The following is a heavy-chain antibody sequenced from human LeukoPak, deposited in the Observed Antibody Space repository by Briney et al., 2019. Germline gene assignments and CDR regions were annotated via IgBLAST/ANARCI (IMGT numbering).Heavy chain of an antibody. J-gene: IGHJ4*02. D-gene: IGHD2-2*01. CDR1: GFIFRSYW. CDR2: IRYDGSNK. CDR3: AKVPRYCSSTSCYLDY. Sequence: QPGGSLRLSCAASGFIFRSYWMSWVRQAPGKGLEWVAFIRYDGSNKYYADSVKGRFTISRDNSKNTLYLQMNSLRAEDTAVYYCAKVPRYCSSTSCYLDYWGQGTLVTVSS. V-gene: IGHV3-30*02.